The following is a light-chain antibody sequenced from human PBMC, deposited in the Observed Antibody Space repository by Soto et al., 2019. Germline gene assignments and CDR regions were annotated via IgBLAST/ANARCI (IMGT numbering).Light chain of an antibody. CDR1: QSISSY. Sequence: DIQMTQSPSSLSASVGDRVTITCRASQSISSYLNWYQQKPGKAPKLLIYAASSLQSGVASRFSGSGSGTDFTLTISSLQPEDFATYYCQQSYSTPPCTFGQGTRLEI. J-gene: IGKJ5*01. CDR3: QQSYSTPPCT. V-gene: IGKV1-39*01. CDR2: AAS.